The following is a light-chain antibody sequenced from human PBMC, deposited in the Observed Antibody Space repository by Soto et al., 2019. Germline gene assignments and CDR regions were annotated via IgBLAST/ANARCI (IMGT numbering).Light chain of an antibody. CDR3: LLYYGGQLGV. V-gene: IGLV7-43*01. Sequence: QAVVTQEPSLTVSPGGTVTLTCATSTGAVTSGYYPNWFQQKPGQAPRALIYSTNNKYSWTPARFSGSLLGGKAALTLSRVQTEDEADYYCLLYYGGQLGVFGGGTKLTVL. J-gene: IGLJ2*01. CDR2: STN. CDR1: TGAVTSGYY.